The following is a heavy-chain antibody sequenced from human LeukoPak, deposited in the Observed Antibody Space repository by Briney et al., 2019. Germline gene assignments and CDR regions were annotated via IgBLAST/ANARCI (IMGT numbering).Heavy chain of an antibody. J-gene: IGHJ4*02. CDR2: IWYDGSNK. CDR1: GFTFSSYG. V-gene: IGHV3-33*01. CDR3: AREWVTVFGGFDY. D-gene: IGHD3-3*01. Sequence: GRSLRLSCAASGFTFSSYGMHWVRQAPGKGLEWVAVIWYDGSNKYYADSVKGRFTISRDNSKNTLYLQMDSLRVEDTAVYYCAREWVTVFGGFDYWGQGTRVTVSS.